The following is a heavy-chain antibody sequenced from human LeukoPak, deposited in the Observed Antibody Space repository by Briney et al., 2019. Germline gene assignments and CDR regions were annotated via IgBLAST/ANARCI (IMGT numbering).Heavy chain of an antibody. CDR2: MNPNSGNT. CDR1: GYTFTSYD. Sequence: ASVKVSCKASGYTFTSYDINWVRQATGQGLEWMGWMNPNSGNTGYAQEFQGRVTITRNTSISTAYMELSSLRSEDTAVYYCARVPAAMGYYYYYYMDVWGKGTTVTVSS. V-gene: IGHV1-8*03. J-gene: IGHJ6*03. D-gene: IGHD2-2*01. CDR3: ARVPAAMGYYYYYYMDV.